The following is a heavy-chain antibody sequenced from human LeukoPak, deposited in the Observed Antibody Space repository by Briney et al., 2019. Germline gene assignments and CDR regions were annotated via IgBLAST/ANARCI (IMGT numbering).Heavy chain of an antibody. D-gene: IGHD3-16*01. J-gene: IGHJ4*02. Sequence: GGSLRLSCAASGFIFSYYWMSWVRQAPGKGLEWVANIKEDGNDKYYVDSVKGRFTISRHNAENSLYLQMNSLRAEDTAVYYCARYDGGVAIDYWGQGTLVTVSS. CDR3: ARYDGGVAIDY. CDR1: GFIFSYYW. CDR2: IKEDGNDK. V-gene: IGHV3-7*01.